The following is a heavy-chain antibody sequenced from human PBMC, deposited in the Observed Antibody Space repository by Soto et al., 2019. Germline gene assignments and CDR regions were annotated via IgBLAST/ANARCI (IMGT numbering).Heavy chain of an antibody. V-gene: IGHV1-8*01. Sequence: QVQLVQSGAEVKKPGASVKVSCKASGYTFTSYDINWVRQATGQGFEYLGWMNPNSGNTGYVKKFQGRVTMTGDTSMSTAYMELSSLRSEVTAVYYCAGGIKSGDYSRWFDPWGPGTLVTVSS. CDR3: AGGIKSGDYSRWFDP. D-gene: IGHD4-17*01. J-gene: IGHJ5*02. CDR2: MNPNSGNT. CDR1: GYTFTSYD.